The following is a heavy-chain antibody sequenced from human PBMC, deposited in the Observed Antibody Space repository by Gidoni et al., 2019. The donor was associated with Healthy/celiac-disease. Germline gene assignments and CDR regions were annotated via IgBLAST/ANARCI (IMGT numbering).Heavy chain of an antibody. CDR3: AREAGSGSYYNRALFDI. CDR1: GFTFSSYW. CDR2: IKQDGSEK. D-gene: IGHD3-10*01. V-gene: IGHV3-7*03. Sequence: EVQLVESGGGLVQPGGSLRLSCAASGFTFSSYWMSWVRQAPGKGLEWVANIKQDGSEKYYVDSVKGRFTISRDNAKNSLYLQMNSLRAEDTAVYYCAREAGSGSYYNRALFDIWGQGTMVTVSS. J-gene: IGHJ3*02.